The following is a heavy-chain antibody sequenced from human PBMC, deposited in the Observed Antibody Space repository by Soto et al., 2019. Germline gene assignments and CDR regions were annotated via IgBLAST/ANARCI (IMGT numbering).Heavy chain of an antibody. CDR2: VSYDGGSK. V-gene: IGHV3-30-3*01. D-gene: IGHD5-18*01. Sequence: GGSLRLSCAASGFSFRNYPMHWVRQAPGRGLEWVAVVSYDGGSKFYADSVQGRFTISRDNAKNTLSLQMSSLRPEDAALYYCARAEMDTSMAFFDHWGQGTLVTVSS. J-gene: IGHJ4*02. CDR1: GFSFRNYP. CDR3: ARAEMDTSMAFFDH.